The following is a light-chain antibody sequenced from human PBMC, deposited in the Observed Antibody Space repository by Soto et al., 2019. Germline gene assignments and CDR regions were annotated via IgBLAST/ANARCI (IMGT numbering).Light chain of an antibody. V-gene: IGKV1-39*01. CDR1: QNIYNY. CDR3: EQTYSTPVT. CDR2: AAS. Sequence: DIQMTQSTSSLSASVGDRVTVTCRTSQNIYNYLNWYQQKPGKAPKLLIYAASSVQSGVPLRFSGTGSGTDFTLTISSLQPEDFATYYCEQTYSTPVTFGQGTRLAIK. J-gene: IGKJ5*01.